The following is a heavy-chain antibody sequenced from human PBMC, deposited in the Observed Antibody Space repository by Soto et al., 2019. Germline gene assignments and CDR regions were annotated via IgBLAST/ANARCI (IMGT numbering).Heavy chain of an antibody. D-gene: IGHD3-3*01. CDR3: ARVRADYDFWSGYYNYYYGMDV. J-gene: IGHJ6*02. V-gene: IGHV3-30-3*01. CDR1: GFTFSSYA. CDR2: ISYDGSNK. Sequence: ESGGGVVQPGRSLRLSCAASGFTFSSYAMHWVRQAPGKGLEWVAVISYDGSNKYYADSVKGRFTISRDNSKNTLYLQMNSLRAEDTAVYYCARVRADYDFWSGYYNYYYGMDVWGQGTTVTVSS.